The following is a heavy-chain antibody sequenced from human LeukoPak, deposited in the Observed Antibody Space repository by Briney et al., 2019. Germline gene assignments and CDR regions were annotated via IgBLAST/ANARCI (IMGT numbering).Heavy chain of an antibody. CDR2: IIPIFGTA. D-gene: IGHD2/OR15-2a*01. CDR3: ARDVLRTNVTTTSYYYYMDV. J-gene: IGHJ6*03. Sequence: VASVKVSCKASGYTFTSYGISWVRQAPGQGLEWMGRIIPIFGTANYAQKFQGRVTITTDESTSTAYMELSSLRSEDTAVYYCARDVLRTNVTTTSYYYYMDVWGKGTTVTVSS. V-gene: IGHV1-69*05. CDR1: GYTFTSYG.